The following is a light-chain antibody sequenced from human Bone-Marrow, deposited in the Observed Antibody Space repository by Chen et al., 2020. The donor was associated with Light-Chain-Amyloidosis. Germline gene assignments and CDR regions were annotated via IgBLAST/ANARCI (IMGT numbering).Light chain of an antibody. V-gene: IGKV3-20*01. Sequence: EIVLTQSPGTLSLSPGAGANLSCRSSQTISSNYLTWYQQKFGQAPRLLIYGSSSRATGIPDRFTGSGSGTDFTLTINRLEHEDFAMYYCQQYGTSPLTFGGGTKVEIK. CDR2: GSS. J-gene: IGKJ4*01. CDR3: QQYGTSPLT. CDR1: QTISSNY.